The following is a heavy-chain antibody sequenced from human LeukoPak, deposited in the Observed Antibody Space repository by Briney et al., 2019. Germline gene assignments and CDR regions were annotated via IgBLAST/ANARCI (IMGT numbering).Heavy chain of an antibody. D-gene: IGHD2-2*01. CDR1: GGSISSYY. V-gene: IGHV4-59*01. CDR3: ARGVDCSSTSCPFDP. CDR2: IYYSEST. J-gene: IGHJ5*02. Sequence: PSETLSLTCTVSGGSISSYYWSWIRQPPGKGLEWIGYIYYSESTNYNPSLKSRVTISVDTSKNQFSLKLSSVTAADTAVYYCARGVDCSSTSCPFDPWGQGTLVTVSS.